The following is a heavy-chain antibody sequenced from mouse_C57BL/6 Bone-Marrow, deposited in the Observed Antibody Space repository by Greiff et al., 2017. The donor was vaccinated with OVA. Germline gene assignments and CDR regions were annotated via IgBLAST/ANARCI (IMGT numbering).Heavy chain of an antibody. J-gene: IGHJ2*01. V-gene: IGHV1-50*01. CDR2: IDPSDISP. CDR3: ARRLDGDY. Sequence: QVQLQQPGAELVKPGASVKLSCKASGYTFTSYWMQWVNQRPGQGLEWIGEIDPSDISPYYNQKFKGKATLTVDTSSSTAYMQLSSLTSEDSAVYYCARRLDGDYWGQGTTLTVSS. D-gene: IGHD4-1*01. CDR1: GYTFTSYW.